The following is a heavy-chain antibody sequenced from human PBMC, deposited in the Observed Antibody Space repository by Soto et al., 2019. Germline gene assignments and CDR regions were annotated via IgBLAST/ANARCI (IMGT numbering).Heavy chain of an antibody. CDR1: GFTFSNFA. D-gene: IGHD4-4*01. CDR3: ARVAEMTVNNYYYYMDV. J-gene: IGHJ6*03. CDR2: ISGSTGTT. V-gene: IGHV3-23*01. Sequence: GGSLRLSCAASGFTFSNFAMSWVRHAPGKGLEWVSEISGSTGTTYYADSVKGRFIISRDNSKNTLHLQMNSLRSEDTAVYYCARVAEMTVNNYYYYMDVWGKGTTVTVSS.